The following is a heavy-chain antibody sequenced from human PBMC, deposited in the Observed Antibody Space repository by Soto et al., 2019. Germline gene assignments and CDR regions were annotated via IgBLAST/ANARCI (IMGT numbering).Heavy chain of an antibody. J-gene: IGHJ4*02. CDR1: GGSISRGDYY. V-gene: IGHV4-30-4*01. CDR3: ARGVVLAALLCFGEPYTTFDY. CDR2: IYYSGST. D-gene: IGHD3-10*01. Sequence: QVQLQESGPGLVKPSQTLSLTGTVSGGSISRGDYYWSWIRQPPGKGLEWIGYIYYSGSTYYNPSLKNRVTTSVDPSKNQCSMKLSHVTAADTDVYYCARGVVLAALLCFGEPYTTFDYWGQGTLVTVSS.